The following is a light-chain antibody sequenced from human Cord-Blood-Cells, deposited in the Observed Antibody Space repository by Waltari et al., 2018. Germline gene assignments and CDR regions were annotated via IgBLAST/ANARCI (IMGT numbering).Light chain of an antibody. Sequence: DIVMTQSPDSLALSLGESATINCKASQSVLYSSNNKNYLAWYQQKPGQPPKLLISWESTRESGVPDRFSGSGSGTDFTLNISSLQDEDVAVYYCQHYYSTPITFGQGTRLEIQ. CDR3: QHYYSTPIT. V-gene: IGKV4-1*01. CDR1: QSVLYSSNNKNY. CDR2: WES. J-gene: IGKJ5*01.